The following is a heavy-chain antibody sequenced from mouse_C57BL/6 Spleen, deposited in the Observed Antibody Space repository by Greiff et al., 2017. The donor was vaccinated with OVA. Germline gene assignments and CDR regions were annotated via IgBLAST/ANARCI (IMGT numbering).Heavy chain of an antibody. CDR2: IDPSDSYT. CDR3: ARPDYSNYRGYYFDY. CDR1: GYTFTSYW. V-gene: IGHV1-59*01. J-gene: IGHJ2*01. D-gene: IGHD2-5*01. Sequence: QVQLQQPGAELVRPGTSVKLSCKASGYTFTSYWMHWVKQRPGQGLEWIGVIDPSDSYTTYNQKFKGKATLTVEPSSRTAYMQLSSLTSEDSAVYYCARPDYSNYRGYYFDYWGQGTTLTVSS.